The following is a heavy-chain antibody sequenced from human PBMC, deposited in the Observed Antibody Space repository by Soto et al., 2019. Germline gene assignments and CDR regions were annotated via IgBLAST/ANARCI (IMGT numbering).Heavy chain of an antibody. CDR2: ISAHSGNT. V-gene: IGHV1-18*01. Sequence: QVHLVQSGAEVKKPGASVKVSCKGSGYAFTTYGITWVRQAPGQGLEWMGWISAHSGNTNYAQKLQGRVTVTRDTSTSTAYMELRSLRSNDTAVYSCARGRYGDYWGQGALVTVSS. CDR1: GYAFTTYG. D-gene: IGHD1-1*01. J-gene: IGHJ4*02. CDR3: ARGRYGDY.